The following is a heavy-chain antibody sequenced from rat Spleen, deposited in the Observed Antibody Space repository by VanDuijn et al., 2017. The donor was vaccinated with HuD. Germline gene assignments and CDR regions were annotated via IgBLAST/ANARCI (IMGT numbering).Heavy chain of an antibody. CDR1: GFSLNNYG. Sequence: QVQLKESGPGLVQPSQTLSLTCTVSGFSLNNYGVIWFRQPPGKVLEWIAAISSGGATYYNSALKSRLSISRDTSKSQVFLKMNSLQTEDTAIYFCSRGPPRDAVDYYYGYYFDYWGQGVMVTVSS. CDR3: SRGPPRDAVDYYYGYYFDY. D-gene: IGHD1-6*01. J-gene: IGHJ2*01. CDR2: ISSGGAT. V-gene: IGHV2S8*01.